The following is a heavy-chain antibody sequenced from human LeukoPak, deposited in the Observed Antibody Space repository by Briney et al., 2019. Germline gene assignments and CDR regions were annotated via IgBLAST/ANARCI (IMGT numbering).Heavy chain of an antibody. Sequence: VASVKVSCKASGYTFTSYDINWVRQATGQGPEWMGWMNPNSGNTGYAQKFQGRVTITRNTSISTAYMELSSLRSEDTAVYYCARGRVSYGSGSYNYWGQGTLVTVSS. CDR2: MNPNSGNT. J-gene: IGHJ4*02. D-gene: IGHD3-10*01. CDR3: ARGRVSYGSGSYNY. V-gene: IGHV1-8*03. CDR1: GYTFTSYD.